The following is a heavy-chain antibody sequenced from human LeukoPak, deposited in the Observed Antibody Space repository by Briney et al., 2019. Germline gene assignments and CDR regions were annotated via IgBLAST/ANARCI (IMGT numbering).Heavy chain of an antibody. CDR1: GYSITSGYY. D-gene: IGHD3-22*01. Sequence: SETLYLTCAVSGYSITSGYYWGWIRQPPGKGLEWIGSLYYGESTDYNPSLKSRVTISLDTAKNQFSLRLTSLTAADTAVYYCARLERSGSSGSPIWGQGTMVTVSS. CDR2: LYYGEST. J-gene: IGHJ3*02. V-gene: IGHV4-38-2*01. CDR3: ARLERSGSSGSPI.